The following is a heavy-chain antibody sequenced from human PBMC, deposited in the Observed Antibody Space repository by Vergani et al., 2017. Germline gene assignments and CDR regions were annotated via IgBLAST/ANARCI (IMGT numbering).Heavy chain of an antibody. CDR3: ARHAQPIALAGSILDSNWLDP. J-gene: IGHJ5*02. CDR1: RFSVSSGYH. D-gene: IGHD6-19*01. V-gene: IGHV4-38-2*01. CDR2: IYYRGRT. Sequence: QIQLQESGPGLVKASETLSLPCGVSRFSVSSGYHWGWTRQPPGKGLEWFGAIYYRGRTDYSPYLKNQVPISMDTSRNQFSLHLRSVTAADTAVYCCARHAQPIALAGSILDSNWLDPWGPGTLVTVSS.